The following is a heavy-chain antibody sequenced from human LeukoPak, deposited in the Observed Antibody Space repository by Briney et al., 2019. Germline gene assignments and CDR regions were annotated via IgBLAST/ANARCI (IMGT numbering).Heavy chain of an antibody. Sequence: GGSLRLSCAASGFTFSSYAMSWVRQAPGKGLEWVSAISGSGGSTYYADSVKGRFTISRDNSKNTLYLQMNGLRAEDTAVYYCAKDLSDYYDSSAYYPHFDYWRQGTLVSVPS. D-gene: IGHD3-22*01. J-gene: IGHJ4*02. CDR1: GFTFSSYA. CDR3: AKDLSDYYDSSAYYPHFDY. V-gene: IGHV3-23*01. CDR2: ISGSGGST.